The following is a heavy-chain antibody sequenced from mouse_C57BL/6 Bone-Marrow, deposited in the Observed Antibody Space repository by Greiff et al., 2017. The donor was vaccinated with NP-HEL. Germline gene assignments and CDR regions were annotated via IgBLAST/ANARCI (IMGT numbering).Heavy chain of an antibody. D-gene: IGHD1-1*01. CDR1: GYTFTSYL. CDR2: IDPNSGGT. J-gene: IGHJ2*01. CDR3: ARYYYGSSSFDY. Sequence: VQLQQSGAELVKPGASVKLSCKASGYTFTSYLMHWVKQRPGRGLEWIGRIDPNSGGTKYNEKFKSKATLTVAKPSSTAYMQPNSLTSEDSAVYYCARYYYGSSSFDYWGQGTTLTVSS. V-gene: IGHV1-72*01.